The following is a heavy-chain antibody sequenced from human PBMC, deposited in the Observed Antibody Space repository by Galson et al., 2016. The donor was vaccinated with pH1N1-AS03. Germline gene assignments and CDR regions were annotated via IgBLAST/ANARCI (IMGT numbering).Heavy chain of an antibody. CDR2: IGVAGDT. Sequence: LRLSCAASGFTFSSYEMHWVRQYTGKGLEWVSAIGVAGDTFYADSVKGRFTTSRDNGKNSVYLQMNNLRAEDTAVYYCARDVGPNTFDYWGQGTLVTVSS. J-gene: IGHJ4*02. V-gene: IGHV3-13*01. CDR3: ARDVGPNTFDY. CDR1: GFTFSSYE.